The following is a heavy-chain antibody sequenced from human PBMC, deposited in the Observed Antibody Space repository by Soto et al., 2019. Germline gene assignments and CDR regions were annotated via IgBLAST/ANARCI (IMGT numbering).Heavy chain of an antibody. CDR2: IYRGFAT. CDR3: ARDRSDSSRADSFDV. D-gene: IGHD6-25*01. Sequence: GGSLRLSCAVSGFNVSNTYMSWVRQAPGKGLEWVSVIYRGFATYYADSVRGRFTISRDTSKNTVYLQMNSLRAEDTAVYYCARDRSDSSRADSFDVWGQGTMVTVSS. CDR1: GFNVSNTY. J-gene: IGHJ3*01. V-gene: IGHV3-53*01.